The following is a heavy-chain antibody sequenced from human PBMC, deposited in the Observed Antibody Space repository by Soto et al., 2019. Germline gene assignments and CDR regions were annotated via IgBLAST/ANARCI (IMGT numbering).Heavy chain of an antibody. J-gene: IGHJ5*02. Sequence: SETLSLTCTVSGDSIISSDFYWGWVRQPPGKVLEWIGSIFYLGSSYYNPSLKSRVTMSVDTSKNQFSLRLRSVTAADTALYFCARHSLSLRKNNWFDPWGQG. V-gene: IGHV4-39*01. D-gene: IGHD2-15*01. CDR1: GDSIISSDFY. CDR2: IFYLGSS. CDR3: ARHSLSLRKNNWFDP.